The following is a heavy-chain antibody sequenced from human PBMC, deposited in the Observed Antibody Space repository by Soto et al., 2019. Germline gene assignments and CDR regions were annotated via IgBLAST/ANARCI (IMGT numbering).Heavy chain of an antibody. J-gene: IGHJ6*02. V-gene: IGHV4-59*01. CDR3: AITRGWLKLMDV. D-gene: IGHD3-22*01. Sequence: SETLSLTCTVSGGSISSYYWSWIRQPPGKGLEWIGYIYYSGSTNYNPSLKSRVTISVDTSKNQFSLKLSSVTAADTAVYYCAITRGWLKLMDVWGQGTTVTVSS. CDR1: GGSISSYY. CDR2: IYYSGST.